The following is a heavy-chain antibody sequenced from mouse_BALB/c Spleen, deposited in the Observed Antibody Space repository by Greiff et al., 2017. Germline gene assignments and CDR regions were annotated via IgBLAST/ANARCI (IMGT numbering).Heavy chain of an antibody. Sequence: VQLQQSGPGLVQPGQCVSMTCTASGFYLNSNGVHWVRQSPGQGLEWLGVICSGGSTDYYAAFISRLSIRKDNSTSQVFLQMSSLQADDTAIYYCASQFTSGAMDYWGQGTSVTVSS. J-gene: IGHJ4*01. CDR3: ASQFTSGAMDY. V-gene: IGHV2-4-1*01. CDR2: ICSGGST. CDR1: GFYLNSNG. D-gene: IGHD3-2*02.